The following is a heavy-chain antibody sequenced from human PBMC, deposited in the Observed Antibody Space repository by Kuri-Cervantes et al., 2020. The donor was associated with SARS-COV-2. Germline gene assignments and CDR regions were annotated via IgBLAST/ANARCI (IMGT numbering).Heavy chain of an antibody. CDR3: ARVFGYYDSSGYYDFDY. J-gene: IGHJ4*02. Sequence: SETLSLTCTVSGGSISSYYWSWIRQPPGKGLEWIGYIYYSGSTNYNPSLKSRVTISVDTSKNQFSLKLSSVTAADTAVYYCARVFGYYDSSGYYDFDYWGQGTLVTVSS. CDR1: GGSISSYY. V-gene: IGHV4-59*01. CDR2: IYYSGST. D-gene: IGHD3-22*01.